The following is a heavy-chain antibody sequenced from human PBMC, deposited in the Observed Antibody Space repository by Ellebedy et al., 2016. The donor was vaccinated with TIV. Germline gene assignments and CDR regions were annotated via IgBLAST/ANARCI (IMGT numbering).Heavy chain of an antibody. V-gene: IGHV1-3*01. CDR3: ARDRDYGTFDY. CDR1: GYTLTSYA. Sequence: AASVKVSCKASGYTLTSYAMHWVRQAPGQRLEWMGWINAGNGNTKYSQKFQGRVTITRDTSASTAYMELSSLRSEDTAVYYCARDRDYGTFDYWGQGTLVTVSS. CDR2: INAGNGNT. D-gene: IGHD4-17*01. J-gene: IGHJ4*02.